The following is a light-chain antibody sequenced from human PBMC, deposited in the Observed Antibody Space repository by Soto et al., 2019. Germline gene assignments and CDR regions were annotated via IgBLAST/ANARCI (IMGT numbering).Light chain of an antibody. V-gene: IGLV1-44*01. CDR1: SSNIGINT. CDR2: DNH. J-gene: IGLJ1*01. CDR3: AAWDVSLKGFV. Sequence: QSMLTQPPSASGTPGQRVTFSCSGSSSNIGINTVNWYQQLPGTAPQLLISDNHRRPSGVPDRFSGSKSGTSASLAISGLQSEDEATYFCAAWDVSLKGFVFGTGTKVTVL.